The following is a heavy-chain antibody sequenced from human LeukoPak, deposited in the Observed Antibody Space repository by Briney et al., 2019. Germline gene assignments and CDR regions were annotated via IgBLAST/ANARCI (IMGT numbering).Heavy chain of an antibody. Sequence: GASVTVSCKASGGTFSSYAISWVRQAPGQGLEWMGGIIPIFGTANYAQKFQGRATITADESTSTAYMELSSLRSEDTAVYYCAREREGSGWHGADYWGQGTLVTVSS. CDR1: GGTFSSYA. V-gene: IGHV1-69*13. D-gene: IGHD6-19*01. CDR3: AREREGSGWHGADY. CDR2: IIPIFGTA. J-gene: IGHJ4*02.